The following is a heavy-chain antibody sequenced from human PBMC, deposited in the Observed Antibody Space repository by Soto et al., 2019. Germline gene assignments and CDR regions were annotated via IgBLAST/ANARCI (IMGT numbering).Heavy chain of an antibody. J-gene: IGHJ4*02. CDR1: GYTLRSSG. CDR2: ISGDSGNT. D-gene: IGHD2-15*01. Sequence: XSVKVSCKAAGYTLRSSGISWARQAPGQGLEWMGWISGDSGNTNYAQRLQDRVTMTTDTSTSTVYMELRSLTYDDTAVYYCARGASKTYCSGGSCILDDWGQGTLVTVSS. CDR3: ARGASKTYCSGGSCILDD. V-gene: IGHV1-18*01.